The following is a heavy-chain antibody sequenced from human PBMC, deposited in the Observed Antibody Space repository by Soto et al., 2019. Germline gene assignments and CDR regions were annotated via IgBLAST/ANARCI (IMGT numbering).Heavy chain of an antibody. Sequence: GGSLRLSCAASGFTFSSYGMHWVRQAPGKGLEWVAVISYDGSNKYYADSVKGRFTITRDNSKNTLYLQMNSLRAEDTAVYYCAKERTYYYDSGGYPLAYWGQGTLVTGSS. CDR3: AKERTYYYDSGGYPLAY. J-gene: IGHJ4*02. D-gene: IGHD3-22*01. V-gene: IGHV3-30*18. CDR1: GFTFSSYG. CDR2: ISYDGSNK.